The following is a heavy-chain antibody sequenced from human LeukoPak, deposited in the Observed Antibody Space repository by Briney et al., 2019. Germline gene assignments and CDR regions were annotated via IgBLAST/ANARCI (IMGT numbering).Heavy chain of an antibody. CDR3: ARVTGYRIEDYCDY. CDR1: GVSISSYY. J-gene: IGHJ4*02. V-gene: IGHV4-4*07. D-gene: IGHD6-13*01. CDR2: IHTRGST. Sequence: SETLSLTCTVSGVSISSYYWSWIRQPAGKGLEWIGRIHTRGSTNYNPSLKSRVNISVETSKNEFSLKLRCVTAADTAVYYCARVTGYRIEDYCDYWGQGTLVTVSS.